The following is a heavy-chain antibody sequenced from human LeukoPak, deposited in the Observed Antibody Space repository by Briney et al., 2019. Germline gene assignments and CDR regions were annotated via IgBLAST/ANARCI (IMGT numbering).Heavy chain of an antibody. V-gene: IGHV3-23*01. CDR1: GFTFSSYA. D-gene: IGHD3-10*01. J-gene: IGHJ4*02. Sequence: GGSLRLSCAASGFTFSSYAMSWVRRAPGKGLEWVSAISGSGTSTYYADSVKGRFTISRDNSKSTLYLQMNSLRAEDTALYYCVKDTGLIRGVPDYWGQGTLVTVSS. CDR2: ISGSGTST. CDR3: VKDTGLIRGVPDY.